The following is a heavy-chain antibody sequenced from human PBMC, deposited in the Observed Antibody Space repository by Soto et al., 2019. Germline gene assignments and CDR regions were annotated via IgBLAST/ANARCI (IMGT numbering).Heavy chain of an antibody. CDR1: GYTFTSYA. J-gene: IGHJ6*03. CDR3: ASRTKESSSLYYYYIDV. CDR2: INTNTGNP. D-gene: IGHD6-6*01. Sequence: ASVKVSCKASGYTFTSYAMNWVRQAPGQGLEWMGWINTNTGNPTYAQGFTGRFVFSLDTSVSTAYLQISSLKAEDTAVYDCASRTKESSSLYYYYIDVWGKGTTVTVSS. V-gene: IGHV7-4-1*02.